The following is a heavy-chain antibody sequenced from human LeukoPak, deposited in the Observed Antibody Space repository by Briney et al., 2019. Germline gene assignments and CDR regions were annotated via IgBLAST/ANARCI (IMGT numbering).Heavy chain of an antibody. V-gene: IGHV3-49*04. J-gene: IGHJ6*04. CDR2: IGSKAYGGTT. Sequence: PGGSLRLSCTASGFTFGDYSMNWVRQAPGKGLEWVGFIGSKAYGGTTEYAASVKGRFTISRDDSKSIAYLQMDSLKTEDTAVYYCTRDRWGGDYISRGMDVWGKGTTVTISS. CDR3: TRDRWGGDYISRGMDV. D-gene: IGHD4-17*01. CDR1: GFTFGDYS.